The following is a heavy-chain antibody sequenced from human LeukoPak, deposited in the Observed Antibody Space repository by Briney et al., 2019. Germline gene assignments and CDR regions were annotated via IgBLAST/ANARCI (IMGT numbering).Heavy chain of an antibody. D-gene: IGHD2-8*02. V-gene: IGHV3-7*01. CDR2: INPDGDGM. CDR3: SGCTDRGFSY. Sequence: PGGSLRLSCTASGFTFRAHWMSMIRQAPGKGREWVAHINPDGDGMRFVDSVKGRFTMSRDNAQSSLHLQMNMLRVEDAAFYYCSGCTDRGFSYWGQGVLVTVSS. J-gene: IGHJ4*02. CDR1: GFTFRAHW.